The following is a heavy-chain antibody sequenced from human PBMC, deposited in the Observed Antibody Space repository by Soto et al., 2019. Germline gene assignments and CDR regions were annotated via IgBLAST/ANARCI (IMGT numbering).Heavy chain of an antibody. CDR1: CYTFTNHG. CDR3: ARDRVAGIWGDAFDI. D-gene: IGHD3-16*01. J-gene: IGHJ3*02. V-gene: IGHV1-18*04. Sequence: VSCYTSCYTFTNHGSNWVRQAPGQGLEWMGWINPYNANTNYAQKLQGRVTMTTDTSTTTAYMDLRSLTSDDTAVYYCARDRVAGIWGDAFDIWGHGTVVTVSS. CDR2: INPYNANT.